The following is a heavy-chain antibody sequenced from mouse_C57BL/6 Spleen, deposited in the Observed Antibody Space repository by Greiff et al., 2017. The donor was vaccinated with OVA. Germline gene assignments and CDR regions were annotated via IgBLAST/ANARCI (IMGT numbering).Heavy chain of an antibody. CDR1: GYTFTSYW. V-gene: IGHV1-72*01. CDR3: AFDYGNERYYFDY. Sequence: QVQLQQPGAELVQPGASVKLSCKASGYTFTSYWMHWVKQRPGRGLEWIGRIDPNSGGTTYNEKVKSKATLTVDKPSSTAYMQLSSLTAEDSAVYYCAFDYGNERYYFDYWGQGTTLTVSS. J-gene: IGHJ2*01. D-gene: IGHD2-1*01. CDR2: IDPNSGGT.